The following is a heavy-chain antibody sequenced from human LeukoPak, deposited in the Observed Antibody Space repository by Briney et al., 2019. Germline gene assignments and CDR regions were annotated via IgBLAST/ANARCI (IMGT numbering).Heavy chain of an antibody. CDR2: IIPIFGTA. CDR3: ARGSEGGSYYNWFDP. D-gene: IGHD1-26*01. V-gene: IGHV1-69*13. CDR1: GGTFTIYA. Sequence: ASVKVSCTASGGTFTIYAISWVRQAPGQGLEWMGGIIPIFGTANYAQKFQGRVTITADESTSTAYMELSSLRSEDTAVYYCARGSEGGSYYNWFDPWGQGTLVTVSS. J-gene: IGHJ5*02.